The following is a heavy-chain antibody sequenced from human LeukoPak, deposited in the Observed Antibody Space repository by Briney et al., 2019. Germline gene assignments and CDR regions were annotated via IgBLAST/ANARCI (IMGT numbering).Heavy chain of an antibody. D-gene: IGHD2-2*01. CDR1: GWSFNDHY. V-gene: IGHV4-34*01. CDR3: ARGQVPAARGYNWFDP. Sequence: SETLSLTCAVYGWSFNDHYWDWIRQPPGKGLEWIGEINARGDTNFNPSLKSRVTISVDSSKNQFSLTLRSMIAADTAVYYCARGQVPAARGYNWFDPWGQGTLVTVSS. CDR2: INARGDT. J-gene: IGHJ5*02.